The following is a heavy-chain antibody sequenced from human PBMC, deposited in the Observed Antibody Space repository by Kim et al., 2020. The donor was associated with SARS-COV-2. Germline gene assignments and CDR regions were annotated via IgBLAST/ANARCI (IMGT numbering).Heavy chain of an antibody. V-gene: IGHV4-39*07. CDR1: GGSISSSSYY. Sequence: SETLSLTCTVSGGSISSSSYYWGWIRQPPGKGLEWIGSIYYSGSTYYNPSLKSRVTISVDTSKNQFSLKLSSVTAADTAVYYCARDRGCSGGSCYSSWFDPWGQGTLVTVSS. J-gene: IGHJ5*02. CDR3: ARDRGCSGGSCYSSWFDP. CDR2: IYYSGST. D-gene: IGHD2-15*01.